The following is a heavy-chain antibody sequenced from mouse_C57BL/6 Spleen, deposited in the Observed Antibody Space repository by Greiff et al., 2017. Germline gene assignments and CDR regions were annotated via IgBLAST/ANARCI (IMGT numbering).Heavy chain of an antibody. CDR2: IWSDGST. J-gene: IGHJ3*01. CDR1: GFSLTSYG. CDR3: ARQGDYGNYVGWFAY. D-gene: IGHD2-1*01. Sequence: VMLVESGPGLVAPSQSLSIPCTVSGFSLTSYGVHWVRQPPGKGLEWLVVIWSDGSTTYNSALKSRLSISKDNSKSQVFLKMNSLQTDDTAMYYCARQGDYGNYVGWFAYWGQGTLVTVSA. V-gene: IGHV2-6-1*01.